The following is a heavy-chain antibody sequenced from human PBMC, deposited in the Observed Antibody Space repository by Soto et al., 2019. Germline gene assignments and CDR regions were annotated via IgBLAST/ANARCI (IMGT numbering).Heavy chain of an antibody. D-gene: IGHD3-22*01. Sequence: QLQLQESGPGLVKPSETLSLTCTVSGGSISSSSYYWGWIRQPPGKGLEWIGSIYYSGSTYYNPSLKSRVTIAVDTSKNPFALTLSSVTAADTAVYYCARHVPYYYDSSGYYYFDYWGQGTLVTVSS. J-gene: IGHJ4*02. CDR3: ARHVPYYYDSSGYYYFDY. CDR1: GGSISSSSYY. CDR2: IYYSGST. V-gene: IGHV4-39*01.